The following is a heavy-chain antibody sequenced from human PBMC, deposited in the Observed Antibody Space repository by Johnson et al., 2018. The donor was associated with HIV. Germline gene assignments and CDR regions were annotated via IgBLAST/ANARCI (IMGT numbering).Heavy chain of an antibody. J-gene: IGHJ3*02. CDR2: IWYDGSNK. Sequence: QVQLVESGGGVVQPGRSLRLSCAASGFTFSSYGMHWVRQAPGKGLEWVAVIWYDGSNKYYADSVKGRFTISRDNSKNTLYLQINSLRAEDTAVYYCANSPLSPSGSYPHAPDASVWDIWGQGTMVTVSS. D-gene: IGHD1-26*01. CDR3: ANSPLSPSGSYPHAPDASVWDI. CDR1: GFTFSSYG. V-gene: IGHV3-33*06.